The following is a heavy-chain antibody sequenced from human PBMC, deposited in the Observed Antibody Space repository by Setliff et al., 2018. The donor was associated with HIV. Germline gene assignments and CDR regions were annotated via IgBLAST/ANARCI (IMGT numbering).Heavy chain of an antibody. J-gene: IGHJ4*02. Sequence: ASVKVSCKTSGYPFDSYGISWVRQAPGQGLEWMGWNSAYIGDTKYAQRFQGRVTMTTDPSTPTAYMELRSLKSEDTAVYYCARAVGGSNYFDYSGYQDFWGQGTRVTVSS. CDR1: GYPFDSYG. V-gene: IGHV1-18*01. CDR3: ARAVGGSNYFDYSGYQDF. CDR2: NSAYIGDT. D-gene: IGHD3-22*01.